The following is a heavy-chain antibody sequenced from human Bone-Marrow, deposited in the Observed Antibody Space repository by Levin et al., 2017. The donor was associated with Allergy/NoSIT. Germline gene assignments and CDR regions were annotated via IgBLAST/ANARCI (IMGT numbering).Heavy chain of an antibody. CDR3: ARGWNYYYDSSGHANVRGDGLDV. D-gene: IGHD3-22*01. V-gene: IGHV3-13*01. CDR2: VGTAGDT. J-gene: IGHJ3*01. CDR1: GFSFSRYD. Sequence: GESLKISCAASGFSFSRYDMHWVRQLPGQGLQWVSRVGTAGDTDYSDSVRGRFTVSRENVKNSLYLQMNSLRAGDSAVYFCARGWNYYYDSSGHANVRGDGLDVWGQGTTVTVSS.